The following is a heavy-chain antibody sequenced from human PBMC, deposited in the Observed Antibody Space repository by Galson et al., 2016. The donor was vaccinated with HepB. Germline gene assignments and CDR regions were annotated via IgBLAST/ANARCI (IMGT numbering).Heavy chain of an antibody. CDR2: INTNTGNP. CDR1: GYTFSAHH. V-gene: IGHV7-4-1*02. Sequence: SVKVSCKASGYTFSAHHIHWVRQAPGQGLEWMGWINTNTGNPTYAQGFTGRFVFSLDTSVSTAYLQISSLKAEDSAVYYCARIVVVPPARTGDYFDYWGQGTLVTVSS. CDR3: ARIVVVPPARTGDYFDY. J-gene: IGHJ4*02. D-gene: IGHD2-2*01.